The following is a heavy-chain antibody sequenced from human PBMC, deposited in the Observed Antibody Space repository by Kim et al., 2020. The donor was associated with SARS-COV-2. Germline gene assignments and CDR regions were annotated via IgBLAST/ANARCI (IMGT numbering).Heavy chain of an antibody. D-gene: IGHD3-22*01. CDR1: GGSISSYY. J-gene: IGHJ4*02. Sequence: SETLSLTCTVSGGSISSYYWSWIRQPPGKGLEWIGYIYYSGSTNYNPSLKSRVTISVDTSKNQFSLKLSSVTAADTAVYYCARESYYDSSGHAGFDYWGQGTLVTVSS. CDR2: IYYSGST. V-gene: IGHV4-59*13. CDR3: ARESYYDSSGHAGFDY.